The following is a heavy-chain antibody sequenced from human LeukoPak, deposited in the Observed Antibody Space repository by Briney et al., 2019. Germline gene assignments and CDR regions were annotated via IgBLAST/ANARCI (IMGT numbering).Heavy chain of an antibody. CDR1: GFTFSDYY. J-gene: IGHJ4*02. CDR3: ARSVWWLPTAFDY. V-gene: IGHV3-11*04. D-gene: IGHD5-12*01. Sequence: GGSLRLSCAASGFTFSDYYMSWIRQAPGKGLEWVSYISSSGSTIYYADSVKGRFTISRDNAKNSLFLQMNSLRAEDTAVYYCARSVWWLPTAFDYWGQGTLVTVSS. CDR2: ISSSGSTI.